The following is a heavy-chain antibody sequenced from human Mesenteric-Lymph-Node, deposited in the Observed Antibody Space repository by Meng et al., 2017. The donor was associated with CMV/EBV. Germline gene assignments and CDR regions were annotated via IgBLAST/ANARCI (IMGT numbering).Heavy chain of an antibody. Sequence: SETLSLTCTVSSGSIGTYYWNWIRQPPGKGLEWIGYIYYSGGTDYNPSLKSRVSISVDTSKSQFSLKLRSVTAADTAMYYCASLIGDSSDYPYDAVDIWGQGTMVTVSS. CDR2: IYYSGGT. D-gene: IGHD3-22*01. J-gene: IGHJ3*02. CDR1: SGSIGTYY. V-gene: IGHV4-59*01. CDR3: ASLIGDSSDYPYDAVDI.